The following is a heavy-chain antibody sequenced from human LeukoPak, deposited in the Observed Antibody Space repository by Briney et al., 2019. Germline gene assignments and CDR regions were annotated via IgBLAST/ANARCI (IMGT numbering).Heavy chain of an antibody. CDR3: ARAAEGSYYHQRDY. D-gene: IGHD1-26*01. Sequence: GASVKVSCKASGYTFTSYYMHWVRQAPGQGLEWMGIINPSGGSTSYAQKFQGRVTMTTDTSTSTAYMELRSLRSDDTAVYYCARAAEGSYYHQRDYWGQGTLVTVSS. J-gene: IGHJ4*02. V-gene: IGHV1-46*01. CDR2: INPSGGST. CDR1: GYTFTSYY.